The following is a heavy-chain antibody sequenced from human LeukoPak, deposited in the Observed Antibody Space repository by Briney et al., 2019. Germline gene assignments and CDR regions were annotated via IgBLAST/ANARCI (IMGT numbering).Heavy chain of an antibody. CDR3: AKESAYDFWSGYSDY. Sequence: GGSLRLSCAASGFTFSSYAMSWVRQAPGKGLEWVSATSGSGGSTYNADSVKGRFTISRDNSKNTLYPQMNSLRAEDTAVYYCAKESAYDFWSGYSDYWGQGTLVTVSP. CDR1: GFTFSSYA. D-gene: IGHD3-3*01. J-gene: IGHJ4*02. V-gene: IGHV3-23*01. CDR2: TSGSGGST.